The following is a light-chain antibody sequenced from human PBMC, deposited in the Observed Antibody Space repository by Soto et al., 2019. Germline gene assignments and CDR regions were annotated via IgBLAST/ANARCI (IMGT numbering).Light chain of an antibody. J-gene: IGKJ4*01. V-gene: IGKV3-20*01. CDR2: GAS. CDR3: QQYAEKLT. CDR1: QSVSSSY. Sequence: EIVLTQSPGTLSLSPGERATLSCRASQSVSSSYLAWYQQKPGQAPRLLIYGASSRATGIPDRFSGSGSGTDFTLTISRLEPEDFAVYYCQQYAEKLTLGGGTKVDIK.